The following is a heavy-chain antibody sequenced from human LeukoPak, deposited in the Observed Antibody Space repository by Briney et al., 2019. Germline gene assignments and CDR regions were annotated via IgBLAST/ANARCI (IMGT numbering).Heavy chain of an antibody. V-gene: IGHV3-7*03. J-gene: IGHJ4*02. CDR1: GFTFSAYW. CDR2: IKEDGSKK. Sequence: GGSLRLSCAASGFTFSAYWITWVRQAPGKGLEWVASIKEDGSKKYYMDSVKGRFTISRDNAQKSLYLEMNSLRVEDTAVYYCARAVTSTEGYWGQGTPVTVSS. CDR3: ARAVTSTEGY.